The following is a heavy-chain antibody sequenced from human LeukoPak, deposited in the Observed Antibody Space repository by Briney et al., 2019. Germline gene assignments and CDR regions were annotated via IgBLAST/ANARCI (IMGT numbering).Heavy chain of an antibody. D-gene: IGHD3-16*01. V-gene: IGHV3-21*01. Sequence: GGSLRLSCAASGFTFSSYSMNWVRQAPGKGLEWVSSISSSSSYIYYADSVKGRFTISRDNAKNSLYLQMNSLRAEDKAVYYCATKGGDYPPFDYWGQGTLVTVSS. J-gene: IGHJ4*02. CDR1: GFTFSSYS. CDR3: ATKGGDYPPFDY. CDR2: ISSSSSYI.